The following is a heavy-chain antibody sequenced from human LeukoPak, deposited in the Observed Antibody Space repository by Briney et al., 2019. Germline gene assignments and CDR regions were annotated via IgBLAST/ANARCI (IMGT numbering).Heavy chain of an antibody. J-gene: IGHJ4*02. D-gene: IGHD1-26*01. Sequence: SETLSLTCTVSGDSISSYYWGWIRQPPGKGLEWIGSIYYSGSTYYNPSLKSRVTISVDTSKNQFSLKLSSVTAADTAVYYCAREKVGATSDYFDYWGQGTLVTVSS. V-gene: IGHV4-39*01. CDR3: AREKVGATSDYFDY. CDR2: IYYSGST. CDR1: GDSISSYY.